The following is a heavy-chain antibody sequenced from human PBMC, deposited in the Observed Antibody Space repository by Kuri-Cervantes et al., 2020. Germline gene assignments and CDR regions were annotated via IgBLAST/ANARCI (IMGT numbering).Heavy chain of an antibody. Sequence: GGSLRLSCAASGFTFSSYSMNWVRQAPGKGLEWVSSISTGSSYIYYADSVKGRFTISRDNAKNSLYLQMNSLRAEDTAVYYCARDVKSSSSNYWGQGTLVTVSS. J-gene: IGHJ4*02. CDR2: ISTGSSYI. CDR3: ARDVKSSSSNY. V-gene: IGHV3-21*01. CDR1: GFTFSSYS. D-gene: IGHD6-6*01.